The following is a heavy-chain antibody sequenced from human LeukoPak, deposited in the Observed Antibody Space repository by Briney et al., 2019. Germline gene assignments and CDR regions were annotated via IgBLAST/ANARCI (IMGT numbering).Heavy chain of an antibody. CDR1: GFTFSSYA. CDR3: AKGIESSGSYYTGFDY. D-gene: IGHD1-26*01. V-gene: IGHV3-23*01. Sequence: GGSLRLSCAASGFTFSSYAMSWVRQRPGKGLEWVSAISGSGGSTYYADSVEGRFTISRDNSKTTLYLQMNSLRAEDTAVYYCAKGIESSGSYYTGFDYWGQGTLVTVSS. J-gene: IGHJ4*02. CDR2: ISGSGGST.